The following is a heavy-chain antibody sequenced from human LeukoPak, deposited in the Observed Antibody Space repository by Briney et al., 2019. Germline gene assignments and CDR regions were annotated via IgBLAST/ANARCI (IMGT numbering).Heavy chain of an antibody. Sequence: PGGSLRLSCAASGFTFSSYAMSWVRQAPGKGLEWVSAISGSGGSTYYADSVKGRFTISRDNSKNTLYLQMNSLRAEDTAVYYCAKADLPAAISSYYYYYYGMDVWGQGTTVTVSS. CDR2: ISGSGGST. V-gene: IGHV3-23*01. CDR3: AKADLPAAISSYYYYYYGMDV. J-gene: IGHJ6*02. D-gene: IGHD2-2*01. CDR1: GFTFSSYA.